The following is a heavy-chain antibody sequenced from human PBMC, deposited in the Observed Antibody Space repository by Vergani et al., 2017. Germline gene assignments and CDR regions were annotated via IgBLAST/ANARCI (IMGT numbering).Heavy chain of an antibody. CDR2: ISYDGSNK. D-gene: IGHD2-8*01. V-gene: IGHV3-30*03. Sequence: QVQLVESGGGVVQPGRSLRLSCAASGFTFSSYGMHWVRQAPGKGLEWVAVISYDGSNKYYADSVKGRFTISRDNSKNTLYLQMNSLIAEDTAVYYCARGYCTNGVCYNAFDIWGQGTMVTVSS. J-gene: IGHJ3*02. CDR3: ARGYCTNGVCYNAFDI. CDR1: GFTFSSYG.